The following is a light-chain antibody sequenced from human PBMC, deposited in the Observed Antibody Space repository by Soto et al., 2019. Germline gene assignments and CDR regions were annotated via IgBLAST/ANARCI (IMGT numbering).Light chain of an antibody. Sequence: QSVLTQPPSASGTPGQRVTISCSGSSSNVGSNTVSWYQQLPGTAPKVLIYGNSNRPSGVPDRFSGSKSGTSASLAITGLQAEDEADYYCQSYDSSLSGVVFGGGTKLTVL. CDR1: SSNVGSNT. CDR3: QSYDSSLSGVV. J-gene: IGLJ2*01. V-gene: IGLV1-40*01. CDR2: GNS.